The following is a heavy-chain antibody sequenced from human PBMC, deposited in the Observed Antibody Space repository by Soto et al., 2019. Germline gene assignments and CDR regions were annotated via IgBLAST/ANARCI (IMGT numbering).Heavy chain of an antibody. D-gene: IGHD2-2*01. Sequence: GGSLRLSCAASGFTFSSYGMHWVRQAPGKGLEWVAVISYDGSNKYYADSVKGRFTISRDNSKNTLYLQMNSLRAEDTAVYYCARLNGYCIRSSCHGHYAMDVWGQGTTVTVSS. CDR3: ARLNGYCIRSSCHGHYAMDV. CDR1: GFTFSSYG. V-gene: IGHV3-30*03. CDR2: ISYDGSNK. J-gene: IGHJ6*02.